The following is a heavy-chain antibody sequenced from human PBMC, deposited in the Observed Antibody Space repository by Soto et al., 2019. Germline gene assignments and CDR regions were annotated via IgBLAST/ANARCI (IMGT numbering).Heavy chain of an antibody. D-gene: IGHD2-21*02. CDR1: GYTFTSYA. J-gene: IGHJ1*01. V-gene: IGHV1-3*01. CDR2: INAGNGNT. CDR3: ARDHRAYCGGDCAEYFQH. Sequence: ASVKVSCKASGYTFTSYAMHWVRQAPGQRLEWMGWINAGNGNTKYSQKFQGRVTITRDTSASTAYMELSSLRSEDTAVYYCARDHRAYCGGDCAEYFQHWGQGTLVTVSS.